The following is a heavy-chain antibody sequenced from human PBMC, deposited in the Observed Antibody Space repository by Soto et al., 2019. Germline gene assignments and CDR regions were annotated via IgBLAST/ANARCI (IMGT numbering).Heavy chain of an antibody. V-gene: IGHV1-8*02. CDR1: GYTFSNFD. D-gene: IGHD6-19*01. CDR2: MNPDSGDT. CDR3: ARALAVRDTFDL. Sequence: QEQLVQSGAEVRKPGASVKVSCKASGYTFSNFDINWVRQATGQGLEWVGWMNPDSGDTDYSPRFQGRVSMTRDISISTAYMDLSSLGSEDTAGYYCARALAVRDTFDLCGQGTMVSVSS. J-gene: IGHJ3*01.